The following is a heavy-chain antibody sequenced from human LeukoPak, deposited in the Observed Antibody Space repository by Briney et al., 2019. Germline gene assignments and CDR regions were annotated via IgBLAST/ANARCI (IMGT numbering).Heavy chain of an antibody. J-gene: IGHJ4*02. CDR2: IYYSGST. CDR1: GGSISSYY. V-gene: IGHV4-59*01. Sequence: SETLSLTCTVSGGSISSYYWSWIRQPPGKGLEWIGYIYYSGSTNYNPSLKGRVTISVDTSKNQFSLKLSSVTPADTAVYYCARVDYGSGSNFDCWGQGTLVTVSS. CDR3: ARVDYGSGSNFDC. D-gene: IGHD3-10*01.